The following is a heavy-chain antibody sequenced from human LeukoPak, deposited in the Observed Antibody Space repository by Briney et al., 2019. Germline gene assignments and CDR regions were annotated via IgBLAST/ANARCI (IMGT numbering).Heavy chain of an antibody. D-gene: IGHD4-17*01. CDR1: GGPLSNYY. Sequence: PSETLSLTCTVSGGPLSNYYWSWIPQPPGKALEWIGYIYYRGSINYNPSLKSRVTISVDMSKNQFSLQLSSVTAADTAVYYCARQSRDGDYIAKLFDYWGQGTLVTVSS. V-gene: IGHV4-59*08. CDR3: ARQSRDGDYIAKLFDY. J-gene: IGHJ4*02. CDR2: IYYRGSI.